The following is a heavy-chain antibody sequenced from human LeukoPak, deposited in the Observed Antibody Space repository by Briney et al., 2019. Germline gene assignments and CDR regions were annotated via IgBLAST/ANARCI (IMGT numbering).Heavy chain of an antibody. CDR2: ISYDGSNK. Sequence: GGSLRLSCAASRFTFTTRWMNWVRQAPGKGLEWVAVISYDGSNKYYADSVKGRFTISRDNSKNTLYLQMNSLRAEDTAVYYCAKIPISYYDYVWGSYRYVHYWGQGTLVTVSS. CDR1: RFTFTTRW. J-gene: IGHJ4*02. V-gene: IGHV3-30*18. D-gene: IGHD3-16*02. CDR3: AKIPISYYDYVWGSYRYVHY.